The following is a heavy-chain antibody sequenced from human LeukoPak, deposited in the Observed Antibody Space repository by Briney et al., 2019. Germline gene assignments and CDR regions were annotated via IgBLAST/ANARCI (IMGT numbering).Heavy chain of an antibody. J-gene: IGHJ4*02. CDR2: IYYSGST. D-gene: IGHD4-17*01. V-gene: IGHV4-59*01. CDR3: AKDLGGLRPYYFDY. Sequence: SETLSLTCTVSGGSISSYYWSWIRQPPGKGLEWIGYIYYSGSTNYNPSLKSRVTISVDTSKNQFSLKLSSVTAADTAVYYCAKDLGGLRPYYFDYWGQGTLVTVSS. CDR1: GGSISSYY.